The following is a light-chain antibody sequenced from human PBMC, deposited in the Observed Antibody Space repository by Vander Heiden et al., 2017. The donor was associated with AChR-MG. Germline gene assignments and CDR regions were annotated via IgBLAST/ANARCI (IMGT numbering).Light chain of an antibody. Sequence: DIQMTQSPFTLSASVGDRVTITCWASQSISSWLAWYQQKPGKAPKLLIYKASNLETGVPSRFSGSASGTEFTLTISSLQPDDFATYYCQQYNSLWTFGQGTKVEIK. CDR3: QQYNSLWT. J-gene: IGKJ1*01. V-gene: IGKV1-5*03. CDR1: QSISSW. CDR2: KAS.